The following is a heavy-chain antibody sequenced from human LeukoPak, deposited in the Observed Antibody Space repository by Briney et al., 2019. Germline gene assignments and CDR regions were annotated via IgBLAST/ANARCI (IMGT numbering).Heavy chain of an antibody. CDR1: GGSISSYY. Sequence: SETLSLTCTVSGGSISSYYWSWIRQPPGKGLEWIGYIYYSGSTNYNPSLKSRVTISVDTSKNQFSLKLSSVTAADTAVYYCARHLKAGSATHDAFDIWDQGTMVTVSS. D-gene: IGHD5-12*01. CDR2: IYYSGST. J-gene: IGHJ3*02. CDR3: ARHLKAGSATHDAFDI. V-gene: IGHV4-59*01.